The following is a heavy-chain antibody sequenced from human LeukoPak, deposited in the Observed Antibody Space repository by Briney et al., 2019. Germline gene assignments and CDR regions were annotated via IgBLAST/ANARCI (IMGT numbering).Heavy chain of an antibody. J-gene: IGHJ6*03. CDR2: ISAYNGNT. V-gene: IGHV1-18*01. CDR3: ARDKRNLEYSSSSGLYYYYMDV. Sequence: ASVKVSCKASGYTFTSYGISWVRQAPGQGLEWMGWISAYNGNTNYAQKLQGRVTMTTDTSTSTAYMELRSLRSDDTAVYYCARDKRNLEYSSSSGLYYYYMDVWGKGTTVTVSS. CDR1: GYTFTSYG. D-gene: IGHD6-6*01.